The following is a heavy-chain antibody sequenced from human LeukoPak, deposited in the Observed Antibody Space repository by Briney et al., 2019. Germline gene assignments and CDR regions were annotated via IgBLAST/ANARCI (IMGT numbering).Heavy chain of an antibody. D-gene: IGHD5-24*01. Sequence: PGGSLRLSCAASGFTFSDYYMSWIRQAPGKGLEWVSYISSSGSTIYYADSVKGRFTISRDNAKTSLYLQMNSLRAEDTAVYYCAKDDRWLQFCCWGQGTLVTVSA. V-gene: IGHV3-11*04. CDR3: AKDDRWLQFCC. CDR2: ISSSGSTI. CDR1: GFTFSDYY. J-gene: IGHJ4*02.